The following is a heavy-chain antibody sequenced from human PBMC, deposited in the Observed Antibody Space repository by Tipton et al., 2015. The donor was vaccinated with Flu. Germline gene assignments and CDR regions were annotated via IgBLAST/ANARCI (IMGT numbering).Heavy chain of an antibody. J-gene: IGHJ5*01. CDR1: GGSISSSSHY. V-gene: IGHV4-39*07. D-gene: IGHD3-16*01. CDR2: IYYTGYP. CDR3: AKVLFGWVES. Sequence: TLSLTCTVSGGSISSSSHYWGWIRQAPGRVLEWVGSIYYTGYPYYNSSLKSRLAMSIDTSKKQFSLRLSSVTAADTAVYYCAKVLFGWVESWAQGTLVTVSS.